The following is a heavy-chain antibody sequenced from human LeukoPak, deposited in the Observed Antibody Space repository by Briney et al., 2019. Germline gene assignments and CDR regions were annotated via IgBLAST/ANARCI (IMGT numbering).Heavy chain of an antibody. V-gene: IGHV4-30-2*01. CDR1: GGSISSGGYY. Sequence: SQTLSLTCTVSGGSISSGGYYWSWIRQPPGKGLEWIGYIYHSGSTYYNPSLKSRVTISVDRSKNQFSLKLSSVTAADTAVYYCASQMLGGSGAPAYWGQGTLVTVSS. CDR3: ASQMLGGSGAPAY. J-gene: IGHJ4*02. D-gene: IGHD6-19*01. CDR2: IYHSGST.